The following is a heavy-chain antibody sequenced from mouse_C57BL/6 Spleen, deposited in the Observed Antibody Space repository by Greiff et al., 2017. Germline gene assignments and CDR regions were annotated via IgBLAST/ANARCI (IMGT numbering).Heavy chain of an antibody. V-gene: IGHV14-3*01. D-gene: IGHD3-1*01. Sequence: VQLQQSVAELVRPGASVKLSCTASGYNFKNTYMHWVKQRPEQGLEWIGRIDPANGNTNYAPKFQGKATITADTSSNTAYLQLSSLASEDTAIYYCGRWALDYWGQGTTLTVSS. J-gene: IGHJ2*01. CDR2: IDPANGNT. CDR3: GRWALDY. CDR1: GYNFKNTY.